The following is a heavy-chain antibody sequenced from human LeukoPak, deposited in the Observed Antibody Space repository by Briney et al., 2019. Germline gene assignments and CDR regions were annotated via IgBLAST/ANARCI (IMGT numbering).Heavy chain of an antibody. CDR1: GGSISGGSYY. CDR2: IYHSGST. V-gene: IGHV4-61*09. J-gene: IGHJ3*02. D-gene: IGHD3-22*01. CDR3: ARVMGIVVVITPTEAFDI. Sequence: SQTLSLTCTVSGGSISGGSYYWSWIRQPAGKGLEWIGEIYHSGSTNYNPSLKSRVTISVDKSKNQISLKLSSVTAADTAVYYCARVMGIVVVITPTEAFDIWGQGTMVTVSS.